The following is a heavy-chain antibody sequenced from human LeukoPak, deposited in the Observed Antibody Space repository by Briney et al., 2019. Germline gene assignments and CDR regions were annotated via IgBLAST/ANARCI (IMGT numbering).Heavy chain of an antibody. CDR1: GFTFRDYY. D-gene: IGHD2-8*01. CDR2: INWNGGST. J-gene: IGHJ4*02. V-gene: IGHV3-20*04. Sequence: GGSLRLSCLASGFTFRDYYMTWIRQAPGKGLEWVSGINWNGGSTGYADSVKGRFTISRGNAKNSLYLQMNSLRAEDTALYYCAREADCTNGVCYADFDYWGRGTLVTVSS. CDR3: AREADCTNGVCYADFDY.